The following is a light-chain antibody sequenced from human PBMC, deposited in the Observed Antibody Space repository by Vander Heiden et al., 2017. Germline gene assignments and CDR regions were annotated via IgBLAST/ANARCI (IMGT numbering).Light chain of an antibody. CDR2: EVS. Sequence: QSALNQPASVSGSPGQSITISCTGTSSDFGGYDFVSWYQQHPGKVPKLMIYEVSNRPSGVSNRFSGSKSGNTASLTISGLQAEDEADYYCSAKTITSILVFGGGTRLTVL. CDR1: SSDFGGYDF. CDR3: SAKTITSILV. V-gene: IGLV2-14*01. J-gene: IGLJ3*02.